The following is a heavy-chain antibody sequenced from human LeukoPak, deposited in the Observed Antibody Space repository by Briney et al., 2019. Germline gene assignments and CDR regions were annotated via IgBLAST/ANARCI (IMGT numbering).Heavy chain of an antibody. V-gene: IGHV1-8*01. CDR2: MNPNSGNT. CDR1: GYTFSSYE. D-gene: IGHD3-10*01. Sequence: ASVKVSCKASGYTFSSYEINWVRQATGQGLEWMGWMNPNSGNTGYAQKFQGRVTMTRNTSISTAYMELSSLRSEDTAVYYCARGGRVYYGSGSGNWFDPWGQGTLVTVSS. CDR3: ARGGRVYYGSGSGNWFDP. J-gene: IGHJ5*02.